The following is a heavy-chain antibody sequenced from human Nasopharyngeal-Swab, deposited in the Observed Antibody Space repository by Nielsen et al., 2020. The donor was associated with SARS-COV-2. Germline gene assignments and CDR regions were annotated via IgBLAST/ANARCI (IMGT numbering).Heavy chain of an antibody. CDR3: ARAAAGTSYYYGMDV. J-gene: IGHJ6*02. V-gene: IGHV3-23*01. Sequence: GESLKISCAASGFTFSSYAMGWVRQAPGKGLEWVSIISGSGDTTYYADSVKDRFTISRDNSKNTLYMQTNSLRVEDTAVYYCARAAAGTSYYYGMDVWGQGTTVTVSS. D-gene: IGHD6-13*01. CDR1: GFTFSSYA. CDR2: ISGSGDTT.